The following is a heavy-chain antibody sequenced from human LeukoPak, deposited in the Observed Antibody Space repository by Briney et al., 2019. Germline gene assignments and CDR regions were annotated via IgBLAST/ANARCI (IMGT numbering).Heavy chain of an antibody. CDR2: IYNGGTT. CDR3: ARVINRGYGSGLDY. CDR1: GYTVSSNY. D-gene: IGHD3-10*01. V-gene: IGHV3-53*01. Sequence: GGSLRLSCAASGYTVSSNYMSWVRQAPGEGPEWVSVIYNGGTTYYAGSVKGRFTTSRHNSENTLNLQMNSLRAEDTAVYYCARVINRGYGSGLDYWGQGALVTVSS. J-gene: IGHJ4*02.